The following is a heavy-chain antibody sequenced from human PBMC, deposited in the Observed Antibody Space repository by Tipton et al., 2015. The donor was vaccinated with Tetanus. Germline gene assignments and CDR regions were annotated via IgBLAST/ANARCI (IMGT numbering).Heavy chain of an antibody. CDR1: GDSVSSNSAA. CDR3: ARDRPLSIIAAGPYPVYYYYGMDV. J-gene: IGHJ6*02. Sequence: LVKPTQTLSLTCAISGDSVSSNSAAWNWIRQSPSRGLEWLGRTYYRSKWYNDYAVSVKSRITINPDTSKNQFSLQLNSVTPEDTAVYYCARDRPLSIIAAGPYPVYYYYGMDVWGQGTTVTVSS. CDR2: TYYRSKWYN. D-gene: IGHD6-13*01. V-gene: IGHV6-1*01.